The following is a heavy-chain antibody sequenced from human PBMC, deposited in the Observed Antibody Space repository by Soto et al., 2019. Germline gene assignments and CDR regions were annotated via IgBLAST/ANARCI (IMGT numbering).Heavy chain of an antibody. V-gene: IGHV1-3*05. CDR2: INAGNGNT. CDR3: ARASWRANYFDY. Sequence: QVQLVQSGAEEKKPGASVKVSCKASGYTFTSYAMHWVRQAPGQRLEWMGWINAGNGNTKYSQKFQGRVTITRDTSASTAYMELSSLRSEDTAVYYWARASWRANYFDYWGQGTLVTVSS. CDR1: GYTFTSYA. J-gene: IGHJ4*02. D-gene: IGHD2-2*01.